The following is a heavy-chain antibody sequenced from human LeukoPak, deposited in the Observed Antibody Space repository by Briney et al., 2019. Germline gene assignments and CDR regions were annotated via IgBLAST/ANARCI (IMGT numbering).Heavy chain of an antibody. V-gene: IGHV4-59*12. D-gene: IGHD3-22*01. CDR3: ARDPDYYDSSGTSPL. Sequence: SETLSLTCTVSGGSISSYYWSWIRQPPGKGLEWIGYIYYSGSTYYNPSLKSRVTISVDTSKNQFSLKLSSVTAADTAVYYCARDPDYYDSSGTSPLWGQGTMVTVSS. CDR1: GGSISSYY. J-gene: IGHJ3*01. CDR2: IYYSGST.